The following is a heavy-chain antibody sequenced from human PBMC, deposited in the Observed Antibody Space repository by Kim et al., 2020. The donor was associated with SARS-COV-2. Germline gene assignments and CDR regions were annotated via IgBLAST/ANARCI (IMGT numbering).Heavy chain of an antibody. CDR3: ARGGVMQWLGL. V-gene: IGHV4-59*01. Sequence: SETLSLTCTVSGGSFSTYYWNWIRQPPQKGLEWIGYISYSGSTNYNPSLKSRVTISVDTSKNQFSLNLSSVTAADTAVYYCARGGVMQWLGLWGRGTLVTVSS. J-gene: IGHJ2*01. CDR1: GGSFSTYY. CDR2: ISYSGST. D-gene: IGHD6-19*01.